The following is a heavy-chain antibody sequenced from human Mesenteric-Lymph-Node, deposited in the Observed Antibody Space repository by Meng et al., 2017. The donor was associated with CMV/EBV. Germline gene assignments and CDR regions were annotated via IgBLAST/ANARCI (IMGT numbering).Heavy chain of an antibody. CDR2: IYPSGST. Sequence: SGGSISSSNWWSWVRQPPGKGLEWIGEIYPSGSTNYNPSLKSRVTISVDKSKNQFSLKLSSVTAADTAVYYCARGAYYGSGSYALGYWGQGTLVTVSS. D-gene: IGHD3-10*01. V-gene: IGHV4-4*02. CDR1: GGSISSSNW. CDR3: ARGAYYGSGSYALGY. J-gene: IGHJ4*02.